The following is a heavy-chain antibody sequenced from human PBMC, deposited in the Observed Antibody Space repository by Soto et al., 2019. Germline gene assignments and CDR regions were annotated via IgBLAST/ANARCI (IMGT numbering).Heavy chain of an antibody. D-gene: IGHD2-8*01. CDR1: GGSFSGYY. V-gene: IGHV4-34*10. CDR3: ARAPVGMDSINFFDH. Sequence: PSETLSLTCAVYGGSFSGYYWSWIRQPPGKGLEWIGYIYNGGRTFYRPSLESRINMSLDATKNSYSLRLTSVTAADTAVYYCARAPVGMDSINFFDHWGQGILVTVSS. J-gene: IGHJ4*02. CDR2: IYNGGRT.